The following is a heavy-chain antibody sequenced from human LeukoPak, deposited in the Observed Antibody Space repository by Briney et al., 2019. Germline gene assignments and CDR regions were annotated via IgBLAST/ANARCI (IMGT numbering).Heavy chain of an antibody. J-gene: IGHJ4*02. V-gene: IGHV3-23*01. Sequence: GGSLRLSCAASGFTFSRHAMSWVRQAPGKGLEWVSAITSGSGSNVYYTDSLKGRFTISRDNSKNTLYLQMNSLRAEDTAVYYCARHGSWSFDYWGQGTLVTVSA. CDR3: ARHGSWSFDY. D-gene: IGHD6-13*01. CDR2: ITSGSGSNV. CDR1: GFTFSRHA.